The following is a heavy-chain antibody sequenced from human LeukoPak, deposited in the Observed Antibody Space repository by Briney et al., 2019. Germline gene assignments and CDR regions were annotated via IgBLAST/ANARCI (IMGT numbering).Heavy chain of an antibody. Sequence: TGGSLRLSCAASGFTFSSYAMHWVRQAPGKGLEWVAVISYDGSNKYYADSVKGRFTISRDNSKNTLYLQMNSLRAEDTAVYYCARDTFLLTMRGSYFDYWGQGTLVTVSS. J-gene: IGHJ4*02. CDR2: ISYDGSNK. CDR1: GFTFSSYA. CDR3: ARDTFLLTMRGSYFDY. D-gene: IGHD3-10*01. V-gene: IGHV3-30-3*01.